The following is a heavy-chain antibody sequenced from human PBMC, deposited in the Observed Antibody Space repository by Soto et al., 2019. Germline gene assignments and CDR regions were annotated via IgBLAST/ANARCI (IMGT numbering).Heavy chain of an antibody. CDR1: GSSVSSKSAA. V-gene: IGHV6-1*01. D-gene: IGHD2-2*01. Sequence: QTLSLTCAISGSSVSSKSAAWNLIRQSPSRGLEWLGRTYYRSKWYNDYAVSVKSRITINPDTSKNQFSLHLNSVTPEDTAVYYCGTFLSTTSPDVWGEGTTVTVSS. CDR3: GTFLSTTSPDV. J-gene: IGHJ6*04. CDR2: TYYRSKWYN.